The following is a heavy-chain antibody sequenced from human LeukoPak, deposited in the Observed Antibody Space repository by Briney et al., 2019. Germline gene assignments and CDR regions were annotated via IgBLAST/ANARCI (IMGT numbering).Heavy chain of an antibody. Sequence: ASVKVSCKASGYTFTGYYMHWVRQAPGQGLEWMGWINPNSGGTNYAQKFQGRVTMTRDTSISTAYMELSRLRSDDTAVYYCARGSSMATVTGGPRIGLDYWGQGTLVTVSS. V-gene: IGHV1-2*02. CDR1: GYTFTGYY. D-gene: IGHD4-17*01. CDR3: ARGSSMATVTGGPRIGLDY. J-gene: IGHJ4*02. CDR2: INPNSGGT.